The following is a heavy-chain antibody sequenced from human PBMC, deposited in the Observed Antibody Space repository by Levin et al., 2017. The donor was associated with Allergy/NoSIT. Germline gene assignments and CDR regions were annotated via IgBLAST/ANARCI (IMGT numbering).Heavy chain of an antibody. CDR3: ATVLCGGGACYSGFGYNFEL. CDR2: IAVGSGDT. Sequence: GGSLRLSCKASGFTFTNSAMQWVRQARGQRLEWIGWIAVGSGDTKSAQRFQERVTITRDLSTSTVYMELSSLRSDDTAVYYCATVLCGGGACYSGFGYNFELWGQGTLVTVSS. CDR1: GFTFTNSA. D-gene: IGHD2-15*01. J-gene: IGHJ4*02. V-gene: IGHV1-58*02.